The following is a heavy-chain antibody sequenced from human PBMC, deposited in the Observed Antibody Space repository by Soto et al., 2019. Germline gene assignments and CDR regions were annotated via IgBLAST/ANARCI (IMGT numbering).Heavy chain of an antibody. D-gene: IGHD1-26*01. CDR1: GGSFSGYY. V-gene: IGHV4-34*01. CDR3: ARVYSGGYVDY. J-gene: IGHJ4*02. CDR2: INHSGST. Sequence: QVQLLQWGAGLLKPSETLSLTCAVYGGSFSGYYWSWIRQPTGKGLEWIGEINHSGSTNYNPSLKRRVTISVDTSKNQFSLKLSSVTAADTAVYYCARVYSGGYVDYWGQGTLVTVSS.